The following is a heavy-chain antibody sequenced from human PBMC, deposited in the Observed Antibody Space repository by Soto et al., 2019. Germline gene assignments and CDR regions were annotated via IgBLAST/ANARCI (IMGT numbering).Heavy chain of an antibody. Sequence: QVQLQQWGAGLLKPSETLSLTCAVYGGSFSGYYWSWIRQPPGQGLEWIGEINHSGSTNYNPSLKSRVTISVDTFKNQFSLKLSSVTAADTAVYYCARGLNYGSGSPPLFYYWGQGTLVTVSS. V-gene: IGHV4-34*01. CDR2: INHSGST. CDR3: ARGLNYGSGSPPLFYY. CDR1: GGSFSGYY. D-gene: IGHD3-10*01. J-gene: IGHJ4*02.